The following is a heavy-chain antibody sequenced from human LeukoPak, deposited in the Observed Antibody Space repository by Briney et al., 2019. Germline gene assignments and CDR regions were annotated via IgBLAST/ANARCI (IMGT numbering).Heavy chain of an antibody. CDR2: IYYSGST. V-gene: IGHV4-59*12. J-gene: IGHJ4*02. CDR3: ASDLPYCSGGSCRTTSDY. Sequence: PSETLSLTCTVSGGSISSYYWSWIRQPPGKGLEWIGYIYYSGSTNYNPSLKSRVTISVDTSKNQFSLKLSSVTAADTAVYYCASDLPYCSGGSCRTTSDYWGQGTLVTVSS. CDR1: GGSISSYY. D-gene: IGHD2-15*01.